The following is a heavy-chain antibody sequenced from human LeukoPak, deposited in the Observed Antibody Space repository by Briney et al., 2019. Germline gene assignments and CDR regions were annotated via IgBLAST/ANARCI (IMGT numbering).Heavy chain of an antibody. V-gene: IGHV4-34*01. CDR2: INHSGST. Sequence: SETLSLTCAVYGGSSSGYYWSWIRQPPGKGLEWIGEINHSGSTNYNPSLKSRVTISVDTSKNQFSLKLSSVTAADTAVYYCARTNYYGSGSYGYWGQGTLVTVSS. CDR3: ARTNYYGSGSYGY. D-gene: IGHD3-10*01. J-gene: IGHJ4*02. CDR1: GGSSSGYY.